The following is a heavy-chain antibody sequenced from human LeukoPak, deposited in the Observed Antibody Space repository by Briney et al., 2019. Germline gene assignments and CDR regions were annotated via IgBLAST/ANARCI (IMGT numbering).Heavy chain of an antibody. V-gene: IGHV4-59*01. CDR1: AGSISSYY. Sequence: SETLSLTCTVSAGSISSYYWSWIRPPPGKGLEWIGYIHYSGSTNYNTSPKSRVTISVDTPKNQFSLRLSSVTAADTALYYCATNGRASSSGWFHDAFDIWGQGTMVTVSS. J-gene: IGHJ3*02. CDR3: ATNGRASSSGWFHDAFDI. D-gene: IGHD6-19*01. CDR2: IHYSGST.